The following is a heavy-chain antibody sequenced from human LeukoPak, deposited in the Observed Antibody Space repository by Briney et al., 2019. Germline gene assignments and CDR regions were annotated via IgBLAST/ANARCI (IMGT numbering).Heavy chain of an antibody. V-gene: IGHV1-69*05. CDR1: GGTFSSYA. CDR3: ARDRGIAARNYYYYMDV. Sequence: SVKVSCKASGGTFSSYAISWVRQAPGQGLEWMGGIIPIFGTANYAQKSQGRVTITTDESTSTAYMELSSLRSEDTAVYYCARDRGIAARNYYYYMDVWGKGTTVTVSS. J-gene: IGHJ6*03. CDR2: IIPIFGTA. D-gene: IGHD6-6*01.